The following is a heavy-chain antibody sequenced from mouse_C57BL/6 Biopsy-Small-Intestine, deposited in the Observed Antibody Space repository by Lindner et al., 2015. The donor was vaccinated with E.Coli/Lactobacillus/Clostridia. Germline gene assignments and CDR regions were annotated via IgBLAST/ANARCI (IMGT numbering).Heavy chain of an antibody. CDR3: ARGSNWYFDV. CDR2: IDPEDGDT. V-gene: IGHV14-1*01. CDR1: GFNIKDYY. J-gene: IGHJ1*03. Sequence: VQLQESGAELVRPGASVKLSCTASGFNIKDYYVHWVKQRPEQGLEWIGRIDPEDGDTEYAPKFKGKATLTADKSSSTAYMQLSSLTSEDSAVYFCARGSNWYFDVWGTGTTVTVSS.